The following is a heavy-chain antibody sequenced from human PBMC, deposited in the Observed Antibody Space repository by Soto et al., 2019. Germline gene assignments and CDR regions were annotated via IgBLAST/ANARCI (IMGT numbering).Heavy chain of an antibody. J-gene: IGHJ4*02. CDR3: ARVPIYYYDSSGYSYYFDY. CDR1: GGSISSGGYY. V-gene: IGHV4-31*03. Sequence: SETLSLTCTVSGGSISSGGYYWSWIRQHPGKGLEWIGYIYYSGSTYYNPSLKSRVTISVDTSKNQFPLKLSSVTAADTAVYYCARVPIYYYDSSGYSYYFDYWGQGTQVTVSS. D-gene: IGHD3-22*01. CDR2: IYYSGST.